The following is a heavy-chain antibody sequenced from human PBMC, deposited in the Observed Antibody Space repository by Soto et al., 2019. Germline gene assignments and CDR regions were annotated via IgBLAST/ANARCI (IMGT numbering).Heavy chain of an antibody. Sequence: QVQLQESGPGLVKPSGTLSLTCAVSGGSISRSNWWSWVRQPPGKGLEWIGEIYHSGSTNYNPSLKSRVTISVDKSKNQFAMTLSAVTAADTAVYYCARDRCSGGSCYSGREWRYFDYWGQGTLVTVSS. CDR3: ARDRCSGGSCYSGREWRYFDY. V-gene: IGHV4-4*02. CDR1: GGSISRSNW. CDR2: IYHSGST. J-gene: IGHJ4*02. D-gene: IGHD2-15*01.